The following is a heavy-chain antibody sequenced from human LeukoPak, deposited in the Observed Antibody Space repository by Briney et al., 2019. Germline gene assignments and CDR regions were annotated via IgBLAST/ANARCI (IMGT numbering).Heavy chain of an antibody. Sequence: GASVKVSCEASGGTFSSYAISWVRQAPGQGLEWMGRIIPIFGTANYAQKFQGRVTITTDESTSTAYMELSSLRSEDTAVYYCASTIMGDSSGYQYYFDYWGQGTLVTVSS. CDR3: ASTIMGDSSGYQYYFDY. D-gene: IGHD3-22*01. CDR2: IIPIFGTA. J-gene: IGHJ4*02. V-gene: IGHV1-69*05. CDR1: GGTFSSYA.